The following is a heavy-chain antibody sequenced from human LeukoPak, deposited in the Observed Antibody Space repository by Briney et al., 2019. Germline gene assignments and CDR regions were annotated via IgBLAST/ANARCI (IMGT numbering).Heavy chain of an antibody. J-gene: IGHJ4*02. V-gene: IGHV3-33*01. CDR1: GFTFSTYG. CDR2: IRADISNI. CDR3: ARDYRLKRLDY. D-gene: IGHD3-16*02. Sequence: GGSLRPSCAASGFTFSTYGMHWVRQAPGKGLEWLSVIRADISNIYYADSVKGRFTISRENSKNSLYLQMNSLRAEDTAVYYCARDYRLKRLDYWGQGTLVTVSS.